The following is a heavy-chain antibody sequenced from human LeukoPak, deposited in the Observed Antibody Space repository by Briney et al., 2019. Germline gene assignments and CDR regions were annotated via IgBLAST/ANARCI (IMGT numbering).Heavy chain of an antibody. J-gene: IGHJ6*03. CDR2: ISAGGGSR. CDR3: AKDGGYSANIYYMDV. CDR1: GFTFSTYW. V-gene: IGHV3-23*01. Sequence: GGSLRLSCAASGFTFSTYWMSWVRQAPGKGLEWVSGISAGGGSRYYADFVEGRFTISRDNSKNTLYLEVNSLGAEDTAVYNCAKDGGYSANIYYMDVWGKGTTVTVSS. D-gene: IGHD5-12*01.